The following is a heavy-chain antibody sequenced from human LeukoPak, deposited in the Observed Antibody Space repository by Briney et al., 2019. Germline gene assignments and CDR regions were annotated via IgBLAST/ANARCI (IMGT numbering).Heavy chain of an antibody. V-gene: IGHV3-48*03. D-gene: IGHD3-22*01. J-gene: IGHJ4*02. Sequence: GGSLRLSCAASGFTFSSYEINWVRLAPGKGLEWVSYISSSGSTRYYADSVKGRFTISRDNAKNSLYLQMNSLRAEDTAVYYCARASLYYDSSGYYYSPFDYWGQGTLVTVSS. CDR2: ISSSGSTR. CDR3: ARASLYYDSSGYYYSPFDY. CDR1: GFTFSSYE.